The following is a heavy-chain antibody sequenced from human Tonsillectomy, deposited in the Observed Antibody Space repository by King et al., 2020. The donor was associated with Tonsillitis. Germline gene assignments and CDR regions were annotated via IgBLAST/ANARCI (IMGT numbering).Heavy chain of an antibody. Sequence: VQLVESAAEVKKPGESLRISCKGSGYSFTSYWISWVRQMPGKGLEWMGRIDPSDSYTNYSPSFQGHVTFSADKSISTAYLQWSSLKASDTAMYYCARHLQKEMSYYYGVDVWGQGTTVTVSS. V-gene: IGHV5-10-1*03. CDR3: ARHLQKEMSYYYGVDV. CDR1: GYSFTSYW. CDR2: IDPSDSYT. D-gene: IGHD1-1*01. J-gene: IGHJ6*02.